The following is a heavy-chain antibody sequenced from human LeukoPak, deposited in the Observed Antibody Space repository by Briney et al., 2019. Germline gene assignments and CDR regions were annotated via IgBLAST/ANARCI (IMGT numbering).Heavy chain of an antibody. V-gene: IGHV3-66*01. D-gene: IGHD2/OR15-2a*01. J-gene: IGHJ4*02. CDR1: GFTVSSSY. CDR2: ISSAGTT. Sequence: GGSLRLSCAASGFTVSSSYMSWVRQAPGKGLEWVSIISSAGTTYYADSVKGRFTISRDNSKNTVYLQVNSLRDEDTAVYYCARGAVIFDYWGQGTLLTVSS. CDR3: ARGAVIFDY.